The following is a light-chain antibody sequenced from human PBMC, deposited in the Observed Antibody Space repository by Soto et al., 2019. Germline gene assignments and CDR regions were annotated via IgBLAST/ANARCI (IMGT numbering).Light chain of an antibody. J-gene: IGKJ4*01. CDR2: GAS. CDR1: QSVSSSY. Sequence: EIVLTQSPGTLSLSPGERATLSCRASQSVSSSYLAWYQQKPGQAPRLLTYGASSRATGIPDRFSGSGSRTDFTLTISRLEPEDLAVYFCQQYGSSPLTFGGGTKVDI. CDR3: QQYGSSPLT. V-gene: IGKV3-20*01.